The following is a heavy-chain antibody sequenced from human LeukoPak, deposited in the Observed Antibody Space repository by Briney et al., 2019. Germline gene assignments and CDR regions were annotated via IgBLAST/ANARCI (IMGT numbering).Heavy chain of an antibody. V-gene: IGHV1-24*01. CDR1: GYTLTELS. D-gene: IGHD6-19*01. Sequence: GASVKVSCKVSGYTLTELSMHWVRQAPGKGLEWMGGFDPEDGETIYAQKFQGRVTMTEDTSTDTAYMELSSLRSEDTAVYYCATEQPVAGTGGDAFDYWGQGTLVIVSS. CDR2: FDPEDGET. CDR3: ATEQPVAGTGGDAFDY. J-gene: IGHJ4*02.